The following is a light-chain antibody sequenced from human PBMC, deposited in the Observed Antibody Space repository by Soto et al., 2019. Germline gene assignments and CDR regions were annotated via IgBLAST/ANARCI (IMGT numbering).Light chain of an antibody. CDR1: QGITNY. V-gene: IGKV1-27*01. Sequence: DIQMIQSPSSLSASVGDRVTITCRASQGITNYLVWYQQKPGKVPKLLIYAASTLQSGVPSRFSGSGSGTDFTLTISSLQPEDVATYYCQKYNNVPLTFGGGTKVEI. CDR3: QKYNNVPLT. J-gene: IGKJ4*01. CDR2: AAS.